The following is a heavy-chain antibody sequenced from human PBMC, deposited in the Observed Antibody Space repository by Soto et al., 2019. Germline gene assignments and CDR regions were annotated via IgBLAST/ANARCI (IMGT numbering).Heavy chain of an antibody. CDR2: IYYSGST. J-gene: IGHJ6*02. CDR3: ARDHLSFINYFYYYNGMDV. Sequence: PSETLSLTCTVSGGSISSSSYYWGWIRQPPGKGLEWIGSIYYSGSTNYNPSLKSRVTISLDTSKNQFSLKLSSMTAADTAVYYCARDHLSFINYFYYYNGMDVWGQGTTVTVSS. D-gene: IGHD1-7*01. CDR1: GGSISSSSYY. V-gene: IGHV4-39*07.